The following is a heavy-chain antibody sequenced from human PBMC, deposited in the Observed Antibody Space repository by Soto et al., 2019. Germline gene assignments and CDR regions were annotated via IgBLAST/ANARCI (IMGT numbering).Heavy chain of an antibody. D-gene: IGHD4-17*01. J-gene: IGHJ6*02. Sequence: QVQLVQSGAEVKKPGSSVKVSCKASGGTFSSYAISWVRQAPGQGLEWMGGIIPIFGTANYAQKFQGRVTITEDESTSTAYMELSSLRSEDTAVYYCARDRRGDYIRGDYYYSYGMDVWGQGTTVTVSS. CDR1: GGTFSSYA. CDR3: ARDRRGDYIRGDYYYSYGMDV. CDR2: IIPIFGTA. V-gene: IGHV1-69*01.